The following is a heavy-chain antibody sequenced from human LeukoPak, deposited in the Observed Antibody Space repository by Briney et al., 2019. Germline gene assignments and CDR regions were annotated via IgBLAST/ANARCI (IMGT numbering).Heavy chain of an antibody. V-gene: IGHV1-2*02. CDR2: INPNSGGT. Sequence: EASVKVSCKASGYTFTGYYMHWVRQAPGQGLEWMGWINPNSGGTNYAQKFQGRVTMTRDTSISTAYMELSRLRSDDTAVYYCARGGRYYGSGTYSEFDYWGQGTLVTVSS. CDR1: GYTFTGYY. D-gene: IGHD3-10*01. CDR3: ARGGRYYGSGTYSEFDY. J-gene: IGHJ4*02.